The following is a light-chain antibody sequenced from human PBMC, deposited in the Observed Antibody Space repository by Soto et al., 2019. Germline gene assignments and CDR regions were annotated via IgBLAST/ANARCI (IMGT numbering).Light chain of an antibody. CDR1: QSVSSSY. CDR3: RQYGSSPFT. J-gene: IGKJ4*01. CDR2: GAS. Sequence: EIVLTQSPGTLSLSPGERATLSCRASQSVSSSYLAWYQQKPGQAPRLLIYGASSRATGIPDRFSGSGSGTDFTLAISRLEPEDLAVYYCRQYGSSPFTFGGGTKVEI. V-gene: IGKV3-20*01.